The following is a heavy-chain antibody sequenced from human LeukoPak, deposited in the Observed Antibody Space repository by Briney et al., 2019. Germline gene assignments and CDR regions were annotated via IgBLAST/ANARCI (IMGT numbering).Heavy chain of an antibody. J-gene: IGHJ4*02. V-gene: IGHV1-8*01. CDR2: MNPNSGNT. CDR1: GYTFTSYD. CDR3: AKEGCTNGACESDY. D-gene: IGHD2-8*01. Sequence: ASVKVSCKASGYTFTSYDINWVRQATGQGLEWMGWMNPNSGNTGYAQKFQGRVTMTRNTSISTAYMELSSLRSEDTAVYYCAKEGCTNGACESDYRGQGTLVTVSS.